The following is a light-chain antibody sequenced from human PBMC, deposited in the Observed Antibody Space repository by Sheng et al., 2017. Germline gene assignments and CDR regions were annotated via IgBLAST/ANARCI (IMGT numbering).Light chain of an antibody. CDR1: SSDVGGHNH. CDR3: SSYTSTTTWV. J-gene: IGLJ3*02. Sequence: QSALSQPASVYGSPGQSITISCTGTSSDVGGHNHVSWYQQHPGKAHKLIIYDVINRPSGISSRFSASKSGNTASLTISGLQAEDEAGYFCSSYTSTTTWVFGGGTMLTVL. CDR2: DVI. V-gene: IGLV2-14*01.